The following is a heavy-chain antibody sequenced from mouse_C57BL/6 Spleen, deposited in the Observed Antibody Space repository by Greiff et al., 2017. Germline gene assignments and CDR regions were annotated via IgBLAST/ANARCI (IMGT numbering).Heavy chain of an antibody. CDR3: ARRGFITTVVATSYYAMDY. D-gene: IGHD1-1*01. V-gene: IGHV1-50*01. J-gene: IGHJ4*01. CDR2: IDPSDSYT. Sequence: VQLQQPGAELVKPGASVKLSCKASGYTFTSYWMQWVKQRPGQGLEWIGEIDPSDSYTNYNQKFKGKATLTVDTSSSTAYMQLSSLTSEDSAVYYYARRGFITTVVATSYYAMDYWGQGTSVTVSS. CDR1: GYTFTSYW.